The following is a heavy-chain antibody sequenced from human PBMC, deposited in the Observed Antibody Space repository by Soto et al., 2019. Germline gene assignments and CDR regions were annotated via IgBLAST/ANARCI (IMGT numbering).Heavy chain of an antibody. CDR2: ISGSGRTT. D-gene: IGHD3-16*01. V-gene: IGHV3-23*01. J-gene: IGHJ6*03. Sequence: EVQLLESGGGLVQPGGSLRLSCAASGFTFGTYAMKWLRQAPGRGLECVSFISGSGRTTYYADSVKGRFTVSRDNTKNTKYLQRNSLRAEDTALYDCAKFRGPSYSYYYMDVWGKGTTGTVSS. CDR3: AKFRGPSYSYYYMDV. CDR1: GFTFGTYA.